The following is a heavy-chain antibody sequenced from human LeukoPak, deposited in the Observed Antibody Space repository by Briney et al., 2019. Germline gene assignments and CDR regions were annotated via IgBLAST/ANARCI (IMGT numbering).Heavy chain of an antibody. J-gene: IGHJ4*02. CDR1: GFTFSDHY. V-gene: IGHV3-72*01. CDR3: VALLRGIGY. Sequence: GGSLRLSCAVSGFTFSDHYMDWVRQAPGKGLEWIGRSRNEGHSYSTAFAASVRGRASLSRDHSRNSLYLQINSLRTDDTAVYYCVALLRGIGYWGQGTLVTVSS. CDR2: SRNEGHSYST. D-gene: IGHD3-10*01.